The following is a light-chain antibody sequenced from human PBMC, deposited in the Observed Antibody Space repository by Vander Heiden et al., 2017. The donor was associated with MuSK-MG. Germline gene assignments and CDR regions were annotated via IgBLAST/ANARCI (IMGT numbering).Light chain of an antibody. CDR2: GA. CDR1: QSVSSN. J-gene: IGKJ4*01. V-gene: IGKV3-15*01. CDR3: QQDNNWPLT. Sequence: EIVMTQSPATLSVSPGERATLSCRASQSVSSNLAWYQQKPGQAPRLIIYGASGTEFTLTISSLQSEDFAVYYCQQDNNWPLTFGGGTKVEIK.